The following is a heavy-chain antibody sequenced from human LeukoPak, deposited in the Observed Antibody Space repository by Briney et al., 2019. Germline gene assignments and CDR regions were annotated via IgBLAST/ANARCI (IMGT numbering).Heavy chain of an antibody. D-gene: IGHD3/OR15-3a*01. CDR2: ITYDGSNK. Sequence: GRSLRLSCAASGFTFSSYAMHWVRQAPGKGLEWVAVITYDGSNKYYADSVKGRFTISRDNSKNTLYLQMNSLRAEDTAVYYCARDSGFSGTQRGEYWGQGTLVTVSS. V-gene: IGHV3-30*04. CDR1: GFTFSSYA. CDR3: ARDSGFSGTQRGEY. J-gene: IGHJ4*02.